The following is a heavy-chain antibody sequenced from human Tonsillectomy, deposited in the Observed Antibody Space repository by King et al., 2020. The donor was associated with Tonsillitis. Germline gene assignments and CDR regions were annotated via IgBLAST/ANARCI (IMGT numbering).Heavy chain of an antibody. Sequence: VQLVESGGGVVQPGRSLRLSCATSGFTFSSHGMHWVRQAPGKGLEWVAIISYDGSVKYYIDSVKGRFIISRDDSKNTLYLQMNSLRAEDTAVYYCARDLSGTWTFDIWGQGTLVTVSS. CDR3: ARDLSGTWTFDI. CDR1: GFTFSSHG. D-gene: IGHD3-3*01. V-gene: IGHV3-33*05. CDR2: ISYDGSVK. J-gene: IGHJ3*02.